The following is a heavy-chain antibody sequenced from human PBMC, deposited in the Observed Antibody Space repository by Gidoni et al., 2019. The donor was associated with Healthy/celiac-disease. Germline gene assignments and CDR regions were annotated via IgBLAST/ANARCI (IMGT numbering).Heavy chain of an antibody. D-gene: IGHD6-19*01. Sequence: QLQLQESGSGLVKPSQTLSLTCAVSGGSISSGGYSWSWIRQPPGKGLEWIGYIYHSGSTYYNPSLKSRVTISVDRSKNQFSLKLSSVTAADTAVYYCARGRERAVAGDFDYWGQGTLVTVSS. CDR3: ARGRERAVAGDFDY. CDR1: GGSISSGGYS. V-gene: IGHV4-30-2*01. CDR2: IYHSGST. J-gene: IGHJ4*02.